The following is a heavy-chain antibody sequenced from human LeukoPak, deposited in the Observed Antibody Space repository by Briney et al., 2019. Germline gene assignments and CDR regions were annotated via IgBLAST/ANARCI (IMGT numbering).Heavy chain of an antibody. CDR3: ARLQMATNGEFDY. CDR2: IIPILGIA. Sequence: VASVKVSCKASGGTFSSYAISWVRQAPGQGLEWMGRIIPILGIADYAQKFQGRVTITADKSTSTAYMELSSLRSEDTAVYYCARLQMATNGEFDYWGQGTLVTVSS. V-gene: IGHV1-69*04. J-gene: IGHJ4*02. CDR1: GGTFSSYA. D-gene: IGHD5-24*01.